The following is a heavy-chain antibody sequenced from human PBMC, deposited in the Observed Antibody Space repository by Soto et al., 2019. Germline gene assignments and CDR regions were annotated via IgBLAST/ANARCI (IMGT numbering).Heavy chain of an antibody. CDR2: LSGSGSLS. D-gene: IGHD2-15*01. V-gene: IGHV3-23*01. CDR3: ARDRGGALDS. J-gene: IGHJ4*02. CDR1: GFTFNTFA. Sequence: GGSLRLSCVVSGFTFNTFAMTWVRQAPGKGLEWVSALSGSGSLSYYADSVKGRFTISRDNSKNTLYLQMNNLRVDETAVYFCARDRGGALDSWGQGTLVTVSS.